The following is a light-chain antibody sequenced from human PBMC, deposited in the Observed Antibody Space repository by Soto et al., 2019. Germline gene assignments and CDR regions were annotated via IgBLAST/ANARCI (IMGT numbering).Light chain of an antibody. J-gene: IGKJ2*03. CDR3: QQYNNWSLG. Sequence: EIVMTQSPATLSVSPGERATLSCRASQSVSSNLAWYQQKPGQAPRLLIYGASTRATGIPARFSGSGSGTDFTLTISSLQSEDFAVYYCQQYNNWSLGFGQGTKLEIK. V-gene: IGKV3-15*01. CDR2: GAS. CDR1: QSVSSN.